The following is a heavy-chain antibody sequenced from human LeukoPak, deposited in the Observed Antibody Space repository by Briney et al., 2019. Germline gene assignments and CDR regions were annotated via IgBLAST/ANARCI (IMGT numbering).Heavy chain of an antibody. CDR1: GFTFSIYA. D-gene: IGHD7-27*01. J-gene: IGHJ4*02. Sequence: PGGSLRLSCAASGFTFSIYAMIWVRPAPGKGVEWGSAICGSGGTSYYADSVKGRFTISRDNSKNTLYLQMNSLRAEDTAVYYCEKAQELGNYEFFPFDYWGQGTLVTVSS. CDR3: EKAQELGNYEFFPFDY. V-gene: IGHV3-23*01. CDR2: ICGSGGTS.